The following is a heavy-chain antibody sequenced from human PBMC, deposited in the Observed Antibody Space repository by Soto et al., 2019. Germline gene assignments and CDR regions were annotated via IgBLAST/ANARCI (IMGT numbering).Heavy chain of an antibody. Sequence: GGSLRLSCAASGFTFSSYAMSWVRQAPGKGLEWVSAISGSGGSTYYADSVKGRFTISRVNSKKTLYLQMNSLRAEDTAVYYCAKDHWNDVGAFDIWGQGTMVTVSS. J-gene: IGHJ3*02. CDR3: AKDHWNDVGAFDI. V-gene: IGHV3-23*01. CDR1: GFTFSSYA. D-gene: IGHD1-1*01. CDR2: ISGSGGST.